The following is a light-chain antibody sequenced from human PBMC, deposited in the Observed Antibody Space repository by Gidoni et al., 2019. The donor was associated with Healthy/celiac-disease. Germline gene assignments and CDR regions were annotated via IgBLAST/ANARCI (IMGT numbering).Light chain of an antibody. J-gene: IGKJ2*01. V-gene: IGKV3-15*01. CDR1: QSVSSN. Sequence: ELVMTPSPATLSVSPGQRATLSCRASQSVSSNLAWYQQKPGQAPRLLIYGASTRATGIPARFSGSGSGTEFTLTISSLQSEDFAVYYCQQYNNWPPYTFGQGTKLEIK. CDR2: GAS. CDR3: QQYNNWPPYT.